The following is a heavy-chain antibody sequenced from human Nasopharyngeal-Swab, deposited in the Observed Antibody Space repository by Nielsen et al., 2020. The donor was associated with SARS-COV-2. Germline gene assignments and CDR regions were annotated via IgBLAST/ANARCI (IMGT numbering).Heavy chain of an antibody. CDR2: IKSKTDGGTT. CDR3: TSEIYDSSGF. D-gene: IGHD3-22*01. Sequence: WIRQPPGKGLEWVGRIKSKTDGGTTDYAAPVKGRFTISRDDSKSIAYLQMNSLKTEDTAVYYCTSEIYDSSGFWGQGTLVTVSS. V-gene: IGHV3-15*01. J-gene: IGHJ4*02.